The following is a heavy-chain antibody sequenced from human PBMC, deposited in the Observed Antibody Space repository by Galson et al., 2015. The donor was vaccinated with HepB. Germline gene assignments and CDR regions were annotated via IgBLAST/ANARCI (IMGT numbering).Heavy chain of an antibody. D-gene: IGHD2-2*01. CDR3: ARVIGYCSSTSCYTYYFDY. J-gene: IGHJ4*02. V-gene: IGHV1-18*04. Sequence: SCKASGYTFTSYGISWVRQAPGQGLEWMGWISAYNGNTNYAQKLQGRVTMTTDTSTSTAYMELRSLRSDDTAVYYCARVIGYCSSTSCYTYYFDYWGQGTLVTVSS. CDR2: ISAYNGNT. CDR1: GYTFTSYG.